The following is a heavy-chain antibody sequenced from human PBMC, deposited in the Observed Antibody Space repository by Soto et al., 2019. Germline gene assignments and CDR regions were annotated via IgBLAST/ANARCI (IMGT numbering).Heavy chain of an antibody. V-gene: IGHV3-66*01. J-gene: IGHJ4*02. CDR3: ARDSRGYCSSTSCENGVDY. Sequence: EVQLVESGGGLVQPGGSLRLSCAASGFTVSSNYMSWVRQAPGKGLEWVSVIYSGGSTYYADSVKGRFTISRDNSKNTLYLQLNRMRAEDTAVYYCARDSRGYCSSTSCENGVDYWGQGTLVTVSS. CDR1: GFTVSSNY. D-gene: IGHD2-2*01. CDR2: IYSGGST.